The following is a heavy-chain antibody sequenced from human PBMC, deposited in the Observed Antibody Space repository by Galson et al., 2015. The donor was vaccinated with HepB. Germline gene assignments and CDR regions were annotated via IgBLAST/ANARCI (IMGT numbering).Heavy chain of an antibody. CDR3: ARVLMVRGPNWFDP. J-gene: IGHJ5*02. CDR2: INPNSGGT. V-gene: IGHV1-2*02. Sequence: SVKVSCKASGYTFTGYYMHWVRQAPGQGLEWMGWINPNSGGTNYAQKFQGRVTMTRDTSISTAYMELSGLRSDDTAVYYCARVLMVRGPNWFDPWGQGTLVTVSS. D-gene: IGHD3-10*01. CDR1: GYTFTGYY.